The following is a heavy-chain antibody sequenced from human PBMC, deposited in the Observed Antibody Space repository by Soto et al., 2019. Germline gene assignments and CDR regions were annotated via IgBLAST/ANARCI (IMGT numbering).Heavy chain of an antibody. CDR1: GFTFSNYA. Sequence: GGSLRLSCAASGFTFSNYAMSWVRQAPGKGLEWVSAISGSGDSTDYADSVKGRFTISRDNSKNTLYLQMNSLRAEDTAVYYCAKERAVVTTTPDFENWGQGTLVTVSS. D-gene: IGHD4-17*01. CDR3: AKERAVVTTTPDFEN. V-gene: IGHV3-23*01. CDR2: ISGSGDST. J-gene: IGHJ4*02.